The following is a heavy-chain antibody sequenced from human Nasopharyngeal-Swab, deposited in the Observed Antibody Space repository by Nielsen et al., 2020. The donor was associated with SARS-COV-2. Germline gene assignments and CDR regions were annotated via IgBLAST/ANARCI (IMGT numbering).Heavy chain of an antibody. CDR2: ISAYNGNT. Sequence: ASVKVSCKASGYTFTSDGISGVRQAPGQGLEGMGWISAYNGNTNYAQKLQGRVTMTTDTSTSTAYMELRSLRSDDTAVYYCASNPLYCSSTSCYHDAFDIWGQGTMVTVSS. V-gene: IGHV1-18*01. CDR1: GYTFTSDG. D-gene: IGHD2-2*01. J-gene: IGHJ3*02. CDR3: ASNPLYCSSTSCYHDAFDI.